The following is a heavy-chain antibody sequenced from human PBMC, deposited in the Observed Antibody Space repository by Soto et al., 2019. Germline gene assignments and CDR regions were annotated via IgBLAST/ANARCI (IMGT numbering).Heavy chain of an antibody. CDR3: ATGTPHKLPHHTVTTVPYDYYYMDV. Sequence: GGSLRLSCAASGFTVSSNYMSWVRQAPGKGLEWVSVIYSGGSTYYADSVKGGFTISRDNSKNTLYLQMNSLRAEDTAVYYCATGTPHKLPHHTVTTVPYDYYYMDVWGKGTTVTVSS. V-gene: IGHV3-66*01. CDR2: IYSGGST. J-gene: IGHJ6*03. D-gene: IGHD4-17*01. CDR1: GFTVSSNY.